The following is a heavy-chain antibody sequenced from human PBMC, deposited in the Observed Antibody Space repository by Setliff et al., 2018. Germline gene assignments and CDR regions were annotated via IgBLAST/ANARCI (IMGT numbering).Heavy chain of an antibody. D-gene: IGHD1-1*01. J-gene: IGHJ6*03. Sequence: GGSLRLSCAASGFTFSGFSMHWVRQAPGKGLEWVSRIHSDGTTTAYADSVRGRFTISRDNAKNTLYLQMNSLRAEDTAVYYCARGPWKHSAYYYYYYMDVWGKGTTVTVSS. V-gene: IGHV3-74*01. CDR3: ARGPWKHSAYYYYYYMDV. CDR1: GFTFSGFS. CDR2: IHSDGTTT.